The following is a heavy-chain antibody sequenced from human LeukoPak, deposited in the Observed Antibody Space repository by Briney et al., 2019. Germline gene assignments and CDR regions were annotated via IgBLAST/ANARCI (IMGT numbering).Heavy chain of an antibody. CDR1: GFTVSSNY. CDR3: ARWAARSDY. D-gene: IGHD6-6*01. V-gene: IGHV3-66*02. J-gene: IGHJ4*02. CDR2: IYSGGNT. Sequence: GGSLRLSCAVSGFTVSSNYMSWVRQAPGKGLEWVSVIYSGGNTYYADSVKGRFTISRDNSKNTLYLQMNSLRAEDTAVYYCARWAARSDYWGQGTLVTVSS.